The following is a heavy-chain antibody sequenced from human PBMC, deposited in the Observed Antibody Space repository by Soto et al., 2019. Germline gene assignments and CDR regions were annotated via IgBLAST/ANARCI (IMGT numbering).Heavy chain of an antibody. CDR2: IIPIFGTA. CDR3: ARYSSGWYGDDA. CDR1: GGTFSSYA. J-gene: IGHJ5*02. V-gene: IGHV1-69*06. Sequence: SVKVSCKASGGTFSSYAISWVRQAPEQGLEWMGGIIPIFGTANYAQKFQGRVTITADKSTSTAYMELSSLRSEDTAVYYCARYSSGWYGDDAWGQGTLVTVSS. D-gene: IGHD6-19*01.